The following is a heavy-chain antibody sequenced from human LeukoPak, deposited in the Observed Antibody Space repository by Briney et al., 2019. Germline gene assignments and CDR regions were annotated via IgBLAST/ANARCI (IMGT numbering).Heavy chain of an antibody. J-gene: IGHJ4*02. CDR3: AKDSGTWNLDY. CDR1: GFPFTKYG. V-gene: IGHV3-30*02. D-gene: IGHD1-1*01. Sequence: GGSLRLSCAASGFPFTKYGMHWVRQAPGKGLEWAAFLRDTGRNTYYADSVKGRFTISRDTSKNTLYLQMNSLRTEDTSVYYCAKDSGTWNLDYWGQGTLVTASS. CDR2: LRDTGRNT.